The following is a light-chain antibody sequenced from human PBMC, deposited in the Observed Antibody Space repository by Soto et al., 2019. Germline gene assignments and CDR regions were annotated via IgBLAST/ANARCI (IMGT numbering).Light chain of an antibody. CDR1: SSDVGGYNY. Sequence: QSALTQPASASGSPGQSITISCTGTSSDVGGYNYVSWYQQHPGKAPKLMIYEVSNRPSGVSNRFSGSKSGNTASLTISGLQDEDEADYYCSSYTSSSTWVFGGGTKVTVL. CDR3: SSYTSSSTWV. J-gene: IGLJ3*02. CDR2: EVS. V-gene: IGLV2-14*01.